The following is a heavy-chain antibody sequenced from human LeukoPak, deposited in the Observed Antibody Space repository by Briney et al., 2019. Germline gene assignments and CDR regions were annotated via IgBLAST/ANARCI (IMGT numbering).Heavy chain of an antibody. Sequence: GGSLRLSCAVSGITFTNYGMRWVRQAPGKGLEWVAGLSASGGGTNYADSVQGRFTITRDTPKNTLYLQMNSLRAEDTAVYFFAKRGVVIRVFLVGFHKEAYYFDSWGQGALVTVSS. J-gene: IGHJ4*02. D-gene: IGHD3-10*01. V-gene: IGHV3-23*01. CDR3: AKRGVVIRVFLVGFHKEAYYFDS. CDR2: LSASGGGT. CDR1: GITFTNYG.